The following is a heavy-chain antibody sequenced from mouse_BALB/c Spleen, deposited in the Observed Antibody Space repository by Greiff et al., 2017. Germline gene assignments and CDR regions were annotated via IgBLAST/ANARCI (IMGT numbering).Heavy chain of an antibody. CDR2: IAPGSGST. V-gene: IGHV1S41*01. Sequence: DLVKPGASVKLSCKASGYTFTSYWINWIKQRPGQGLEWIGRIAPGSGSTYYNEMFKGKATLTVDTSSSTAYIQLSSLSSEDSAVYFCARGKNAYYGNYDYAMDYWGQGTSVTVSS. J-gene: IGHJ4*01. CDR3: ARGKNAYYGNYDYAMDY. CDR1: GYTFTSYW. D-gene: IGHD2-10*01.